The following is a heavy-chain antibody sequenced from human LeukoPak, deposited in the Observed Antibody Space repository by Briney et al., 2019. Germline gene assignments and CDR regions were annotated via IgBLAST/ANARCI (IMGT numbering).Heavy chain of an antibody. CDR2: INWNGGST. D-gene: IGHD6-13*01. CDR1: GFTFDDYG. Sequence: GGSLRLSCAASGFTFDDYGMSWVRQAPGKGLEWVSGINWNGGSTGYADSVKGRFTISRDNAKNSLYLQMNSLRAEDTALYYCARDGHIAAAGIYYYYYMDVWGKGTTVTVSS. J-gene: IGHJ6*03. V-gene: IGHV3-20*04. CDR3: ARDGHIAAAGIYYYYYMDV.